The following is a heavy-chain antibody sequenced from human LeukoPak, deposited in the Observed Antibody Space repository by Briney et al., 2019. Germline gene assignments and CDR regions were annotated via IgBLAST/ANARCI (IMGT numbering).Heavy chain of an antibody. Sequence: PGESLRISCQSSGSSFTNYWITWVRQPHGKGLEWMGIIYPSDSDTTYNPSFQGQVTISVDKSINTAYVQRNSLKASDSALYYCARRRGSDNPRARQYYHMDVWGQGTTVIVSS. J-gene: IGHJ6*03. V-gene: IGHV5-51*01. CDR1: GSSFTNYW. CDR3: ARRRGSDNPRARQYYHMDV. D-gene: IGHD6-25*01. CDR2: IYPSDSDT.